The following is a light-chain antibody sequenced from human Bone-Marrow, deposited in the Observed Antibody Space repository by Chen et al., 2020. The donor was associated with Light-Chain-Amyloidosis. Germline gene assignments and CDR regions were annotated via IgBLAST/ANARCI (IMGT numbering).Light chain of an antibody. CDR3: CSYQGCCNPYV. CDR1: SSDVGVYNL. CDR2: EVT. Sequence: QSATTQPASVSGSPGQSITVHCAGTSSDVGVYNLVSWYQQHPGKAPKLMIYEVTTRPSGVSTRFSGSKSGNTASLTISGLQAEDEADYYCCSYQGCCNPYVFGTGTKVTVL. V-gene: IGLV2-23*02. J-gene: IGLJ1*01.